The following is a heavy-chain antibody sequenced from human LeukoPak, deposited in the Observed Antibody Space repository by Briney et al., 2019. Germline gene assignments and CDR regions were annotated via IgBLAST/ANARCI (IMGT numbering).Heavy chain of an antibody. D-gene: IGHD3-9*01. CDR3: AKRPLVGAAYYSLMANPFDD. CDR2: ISGSGGST. V-gene: IGHV3-23*01. Sequence: GGSLRLSCAASGFTFSTYAMSWVRQAPGKGLEWVSAISGSGGSTYYADSVKGRFTISRDNSKNTLYLQMNSLRAEDTAVYYCAKRPLVGAAYYSLMANPFDDWGQGTLVTVSS. J-gene: IGHJ4*02. CDR1: GFTFSTYA.